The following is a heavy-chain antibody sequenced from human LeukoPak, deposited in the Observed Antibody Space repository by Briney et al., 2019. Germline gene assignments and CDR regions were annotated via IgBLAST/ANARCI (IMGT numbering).Heavy chain of an antibody. D-gene: IGHD3-22*01. CDR2: INPNSGGT. CDR3: ARDRVDSSGYYRETLFDY. V-gene: IGHV1-2*02. J-gene: IGHJ4*02. CDR1: GYTFTGYY. Sequence: GASVKVSCNASGYTFTGYYMHWVRQAPGQGLEWMGWINPNSGGTNYAQKLQGRVTMTRDTSISTAYMELSRLRSDDTAVYYCARDRVDSSGYYRETLFDYWGQGTLVTVSS.